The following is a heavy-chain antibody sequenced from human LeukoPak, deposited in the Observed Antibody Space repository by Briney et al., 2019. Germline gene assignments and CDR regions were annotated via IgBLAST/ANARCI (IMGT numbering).Heavy chain of an antibody. D-gene: IGHD2-2*01. Sequence: GASVKVSCKVSGYTLTELSMHWVRQAPGKGLEWMGGFDPEDGETIYAQKFQGRVTMTEDTSTDTAYMELSRLRSDDTAVYYCARGYCSTSCSVDYWGQGTLVTVSS. V-gene: IGHV1-24*01. J-gene: IGHJ4*02. CDR2: FDPEDGET. CDR1: GYTLTELS. CDR3: ARGYCSTSCSVDY.